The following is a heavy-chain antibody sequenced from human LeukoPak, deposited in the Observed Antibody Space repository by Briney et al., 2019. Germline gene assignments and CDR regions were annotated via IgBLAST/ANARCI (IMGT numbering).Heavy chain of an antibody. Sequence: ASVKVSCKASGYTFTDYYIYWVRQAPGQGLEWMGWINPNNGGTKYVQKFQGRVTMTRDTSISTVYMELSSLRSDDTAVYYCASTWGDYGDFFFDYWGQGTLVTVSS. CDR3: ASTWGDYGDFFFDY. D-gene: IGHD4-17*01. J-gene: IGHJ4*02. CDR2: INPNNGGT. CDR1: GYTFTDYY. V-gene: IGHV1-2*02.